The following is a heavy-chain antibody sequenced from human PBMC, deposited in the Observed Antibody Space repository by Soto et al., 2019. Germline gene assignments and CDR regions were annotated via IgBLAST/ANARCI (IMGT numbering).Heavy chain of an antibody. CDR1: GYTFPGNY. CDR2: INPTSGGT. J-gene: IGHJ4*02. Sequence: ASVKVSCKASGYTFPGNYMHWVRQAPGQGLEWMALINPTSGGTNYAQKFQGRVTMTWDTSISTAYMELSRLRSDDTAIYYCARGYCSSSGCSHYFDYWGQGTLVTVSS. V-gene: IGHV1-2*02. CDR3: ARGYCSSSGCSHYFDY. D-gene: IGHD2-2*01.